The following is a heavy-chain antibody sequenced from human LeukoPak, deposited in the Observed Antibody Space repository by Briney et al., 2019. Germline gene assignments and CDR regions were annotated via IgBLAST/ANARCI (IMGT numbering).Heavy chain of an antibody. CDR2: ISSSSSTT. J-gene: IGHJ4*02. D-gene: IGHD3-10*01. CDR3: ARASITMVRGVTDY. V-gene: IGHV3-48*01. CDR1: GFTFSSYS. Sequence: GGSLRLSCAASGFTFSSYSMNWVRQAPGKGLEWVSYISSSSSTTYYADSVKGRFTTSRDNAKNSLYLQMNSLRAEDTAVYYCARASITMVRGVTDYWGQGTLVTVSS.